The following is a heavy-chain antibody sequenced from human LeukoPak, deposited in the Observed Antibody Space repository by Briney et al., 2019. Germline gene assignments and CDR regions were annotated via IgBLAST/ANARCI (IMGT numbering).Heavy chain of an antibody. CDR2: IYYSGST. Sequence: PSETLSLTCTVSGGSISSSSYYWGWIRQPPGKGLEWIGSIYYSGSTYYNPSLKSRVTISVDTSKNQFSLKLSSVTAADMAVYYCARQVFRFWSGYGPDYYYYMDVWGKGTTVTVSS. D-gene: IGHD3-3*01. J-gene: IGHJ6*03. CDR1: GGSISSSSYY. CDR3: ARQVFRFWSGYGPDYYYYMDV. V-gene: IGHV4-39*01.